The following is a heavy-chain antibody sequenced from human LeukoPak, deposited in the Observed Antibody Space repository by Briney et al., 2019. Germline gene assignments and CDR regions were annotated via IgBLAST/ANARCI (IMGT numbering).Heavy chain of an antibody. CDR3: ARERDGYNHGVFDY. Sequence: SVKVSCKASGGTFSSYAISWVRQALGQGLEWMGGIIPIFGTANYAQKFQGRVTITADESTSTAYMELSSLRSEDTAVYYCARERDGYNHGVFDYWGQGTLVTVSS. V-gene: IGHV1-69*13. D-gene: IGHD5-24*01. CDR2: IIPIFGTA. CDR1: GGTFSSYA. J-gene: IGHJ4*02.